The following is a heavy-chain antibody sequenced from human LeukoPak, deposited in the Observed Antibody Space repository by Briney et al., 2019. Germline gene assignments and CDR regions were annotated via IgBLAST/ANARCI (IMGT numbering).Heavy chain of an antibody. CDR2: IYSGGST. J-gene: IGHJ3*02. D-gene: IGHD5-18*01. CDR3: ARAKDTAMANDAFDI. Sequence: GGSLRLSCAASGFAFSSYSMNWVRQAPGKGLEWVSVIYSGGSTYYADSVKGRFTISRDNSKNTLYLQMNSLRAEDTAVYYCARAKDTAMANDAFDIWGQGTMVTVSS. V-gene: IGHV3-53*01. CDR1: GFAFSSYS.